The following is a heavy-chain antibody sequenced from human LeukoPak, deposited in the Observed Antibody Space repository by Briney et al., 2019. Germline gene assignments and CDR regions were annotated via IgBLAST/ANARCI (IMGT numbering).Heavy chain of an antibody. CDR3: AHSRGALADY. CDR2: ISSSSSTI. Sequence: GGSLRLSCAASGFTFTSYAMSWVRQAPGKGLEWVSYISSSSSTIYYADSVKGRFTISRDNVKNSLYLQMNSLRAEDTAVYYCAHSRGALADYWGQGTLVTVSS. V-gene: IGHV3-48*01. CDR1: GFTFTSYA. J-gene: IGHJ4*02. D-gene: IGHD3-10*01.